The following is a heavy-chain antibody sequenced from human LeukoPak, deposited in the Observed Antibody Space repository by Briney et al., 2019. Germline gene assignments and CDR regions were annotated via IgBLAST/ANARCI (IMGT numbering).Heavy chain of an antibody. D-gene: IGHD2-2*01. J-gene: IGHJ5*02. CDR3: SRGDCTSTTCHNWFDP. CDR1: GFTFSRYW. Sequence: PGGSLRLSCAASGFTFSRYWMHWVRQAPGTGLVWVSRIDSDGSITDYADSVKGRFTISRDNAENTLYLQMNSLRADDTAVYYCSRGDCTSTTCHNWFDPWGQGTLVTVSS. CDR2: IDSDGSIT. V-gene: IGHV3-74*01.